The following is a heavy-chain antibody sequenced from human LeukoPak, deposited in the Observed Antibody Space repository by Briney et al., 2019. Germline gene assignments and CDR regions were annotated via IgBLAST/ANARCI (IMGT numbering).Heavy chain of an antibody. J-gene: IGHJ3*02. V-gene: IGHV4-34*01. Sequence: SETLSLTCAVYGGSFSGYYWSWIRQPPGKGLEWIGEINHSGSTNYNPSLKSRVTISVDTSKNQFSLKLSSVTAADTAVYYYARRGYSYGRNEAFDIWGQGTMVTVSS. CDR1: GGSFSGYY. CDR2: INHSGST. D-gene: IGHD5-18*01. CDR3: ARRGYSYGRNEAFDI.